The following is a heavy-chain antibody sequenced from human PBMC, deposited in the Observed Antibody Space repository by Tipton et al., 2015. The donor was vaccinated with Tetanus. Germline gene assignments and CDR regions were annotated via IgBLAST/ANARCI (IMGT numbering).Heavy chain of an antibody. Sequence: SLRLSCVASAFTYRSHWMFWVRQAPGKGLEWVANIKPDGSEKSYVDSVKGRFTISRDNAQSSLYLQMDSLRVEDAGVYHCARESRSVPGSVWGQGTLVTVSS. V-gene: IGHV3-7*01. J-gene: IGHJ4*02. D-gene: IGHD6-19*01. CDR1: AFTYRSHW. CDR2: IKPDGSEK. CDR3: ARESRSVPGSV.